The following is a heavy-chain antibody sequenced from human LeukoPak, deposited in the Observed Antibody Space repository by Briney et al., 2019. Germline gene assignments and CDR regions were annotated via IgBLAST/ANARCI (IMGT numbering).Heavy chain of an antibody. Sequence: PSGTLSLTCAVYGGSFSGYYWSWIRQPPGKGLEWIGEINHSGSTNYNPSLKSRVTISVDTSKNQFSLKLSSVTAADTAVYYCQYYYDSSGYYSRDYWGQGTLVTVSS. V-gene: IGHV4-34*01. CDR3: QYYYDSSGYYSRDY. CDR2: INHSGST. CDR1: GGSFSGYY. D-gene: IGHD3-22*01. J-gene: IGHJ4*02.